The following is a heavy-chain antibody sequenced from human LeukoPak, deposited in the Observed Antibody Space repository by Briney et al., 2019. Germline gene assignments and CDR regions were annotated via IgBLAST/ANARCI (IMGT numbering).Heavy chain of an antibody. D-gene: IGHD3-22*01. CDR2: INPNSGGT. CDR1: GYTFTGYY. J-gene: IGHJ4*02. Sequence: GASVKVSCKASGYTFTGYYMHWVRQAPGQGLEWMGWINPNSGGTNYAQKFQGRVTMTRDTSISTAYMELSRLRSDDTAVYYCATDLHDSSGYYSLNYFDYWGQGTLVTVSS. V-gene: IGHV1-2*02. CDR3: ATDLHDSSGYYSLNYFDY.